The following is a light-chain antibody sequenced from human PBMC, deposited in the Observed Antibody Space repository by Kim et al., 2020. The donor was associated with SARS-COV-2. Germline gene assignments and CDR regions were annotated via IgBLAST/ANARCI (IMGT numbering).Light chain of an antibody. CDR1: SNNIGDQG. Sequence: RQNATLTCTGNSNNIGDQGVAWLQQHQGHPPKLLSYRNNKRPSGISERLSASRSGNTASLTITGLQPEDEADYYCSAWDDSLKAWVFGGGTQLTVL. CDR3: SAWDDSLKAWV. CDR2: RNN. J-gene: IGLJ3*02. V-gene: IGLV10-54*01.